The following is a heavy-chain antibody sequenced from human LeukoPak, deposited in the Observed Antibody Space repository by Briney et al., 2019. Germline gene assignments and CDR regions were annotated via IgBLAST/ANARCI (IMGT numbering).Heavy chain of an antibody. CDR1: EFTFSNYA. V-gene: IGHV3-30*04. D-gene: IGHD6-6*01. Sequence: GGSLRLSCAASEFTFSNYAVHWVRQAPGKGLEWVAVISYDGSNKYYADSVKGRFTISRDNSKNTLYLQMNSLRAEDTAVYYCAKDQGAARLDYYYGMDVWGQGTTVTVSS. J-gene: IGHJ6*02. CDR3: AKDQGAARLDYYYGMDV. CDR2: ISYDGSNK.